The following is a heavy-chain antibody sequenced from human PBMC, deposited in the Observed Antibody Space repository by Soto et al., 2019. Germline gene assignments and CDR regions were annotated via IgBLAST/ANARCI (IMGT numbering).Heavy chain of an antibody. V-gene: IGHV1-69*06. Sequence: QVQLVQSGAEVKKPGSSVKVSCKASGGTFSSYAISWVRQAPGQGLEWMGGIIPIFGTANYAQKFQGRVTITPDKSTSTAAMELSSRISEDTAVYYCAREGVTYCSGGSCYQTYYYYGMDVWGQGTTVTVSS. CDR1: GGTFSSYA. CDR2: IIPIFGTA. D-gene: IGHD2-15*01. J-gene: IGHJ6*02. CDR3: AREGVTYCSGGSCYQTYYYYGMDV.